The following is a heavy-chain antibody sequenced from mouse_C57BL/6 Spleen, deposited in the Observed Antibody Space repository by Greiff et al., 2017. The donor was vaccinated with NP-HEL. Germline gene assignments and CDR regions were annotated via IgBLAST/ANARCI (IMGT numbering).Heavy chain of an antibody. Sequence: QVQLKESGAELAKPGASVKLSCKASGYTFTSYWMHWVNQRPGQGLEWIGYINPSSGYTKYTQKFKDKATLTADKTSSTAYMQLSSLTYEDSAVYYCARRQDYAMDYWGQGTSVTVSS. D-gene: IGHD3-2*01. CDR1: GYTFTSYW. J-gene: IGHJ4*01. CDR2: INPSSGYT. V-gene: IGHV1-7*01. CDR3: ARRQDYAMDY.